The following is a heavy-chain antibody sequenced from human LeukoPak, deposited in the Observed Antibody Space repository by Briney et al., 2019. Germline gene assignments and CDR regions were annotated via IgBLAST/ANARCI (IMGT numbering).Heavy chain of an antibody. CDR1: GFTFSSYG. D-gene: IGHD3-16*02. CDR2: IRYDGSNK. CDR3: AKGRGDYVWGSYRPNWFDP. Sequence: GGSQRLSCAASGFTFSSYGMHWVRQAPGKGLEWVAFIRYDGSNKYYADSVKGRFTISRDNSKNTLYLQMNSLRAEDTAVYYCAKGRGDYVWGSYRPNWFDPWGQGTLVTVSS. J-gene: IGHJ5*02. V-gene: IGHV3-30*02.